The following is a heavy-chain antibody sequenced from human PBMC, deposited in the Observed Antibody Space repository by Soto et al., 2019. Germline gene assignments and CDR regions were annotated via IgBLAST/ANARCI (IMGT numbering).Heavy chain of an antibody. CDR3: AREGDIYSGHEGWFDP. Sequence: SSETLSLTCTVSGGSISSYYWSWIRQPPGKGLEWIGYIYYSGSTNYNPSLKSRVTISVDTSKNQFSLKLSSVTAADTAVYYCAREGDIYSGHEGWFDPWGQGTLVTVSS. V-gene: IGHV4-59*01. CDR1: GGSISSYY. D-gene: IGHD5-12*01. CDR2: IYYSGST. J-gene: IGHJ5*02.